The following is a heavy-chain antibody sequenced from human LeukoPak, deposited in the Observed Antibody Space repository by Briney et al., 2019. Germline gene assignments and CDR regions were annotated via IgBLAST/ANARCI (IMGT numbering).Heavy chain of an antibody. V-gene: IGHV3-23*01. CDR3: AKSLRGTRSYYYYYMDV. Sequence: GGSLRLACAASGFTFSSYAMSWVRQAPGKGLEWVSTMSTNGVATYYADSVKGRFTISRDNSKNTLYLQMNSLRADDTAVYYCAKSLRGTRSYYYYYMDVWGKGTTVTVSS. CDR1: GFTFSSYA. J-gene: IGHJ6*03. CDR2: MSTNGVAT. D-gene: IGHD3-16*01.